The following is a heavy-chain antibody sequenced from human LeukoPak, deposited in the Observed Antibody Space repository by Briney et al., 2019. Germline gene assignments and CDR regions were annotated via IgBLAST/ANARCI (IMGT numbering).Heavy chain of an antibody. Sequence: SETLSLTCPVSGGSISSYYWSWIRQPPGKGLEWIGYIYYSGSTNYNPSLKSRVTISVDTSKNQFSLKLSSVTAADTAVYYCARRGYGSGSFNRYYFDYWGQGTLVTVSS. CDR3: ARRGYGSGSFNRYYFDY. CDR1: GGSISSYY. D-gene: IGHD3-10*01. CDR2: IYYSGST. V-gene: IGHV4-59*08. J-gene: IGHJ4*02.